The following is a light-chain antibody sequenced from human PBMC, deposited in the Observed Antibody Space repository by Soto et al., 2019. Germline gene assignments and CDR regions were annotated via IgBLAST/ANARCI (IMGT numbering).Light chain of an antibody. J-gene: IGKJ2*03. Sequence: EIVLTQSPGTLSLSPGERATLSCRASQSVSRSLLAWYQQKPGQPPRLLIYGASTRATGIADRFSGSGSGTYFTLTISRLEPEDLAVYYCQQYGNPPTYSFGQGNKLEIK. CDR1: QSVSRSL. CDR2: GAS. V-gene: IGKV3-20*01. CDR3: QQYGNPPTYS.